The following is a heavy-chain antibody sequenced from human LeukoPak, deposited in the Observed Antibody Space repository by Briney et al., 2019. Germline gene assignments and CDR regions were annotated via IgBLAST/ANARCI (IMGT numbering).Heavy chain of an antibody. CDR2: SGSGGDT. V-gene: IGHV3-23*01. CDR1: GFTFSSYA. D-gene: IGHD1-26*01. J-gene: IGHJ4*02. Sequence: GGSLRLSCAASGFTFSSYAMNWVRQAPGKGLEWVSISGSGGDTYYADSVKGRFTISRDNAKNSLFLQMNSLRAEDTALYYCASGPWELDFWGQGTLVIVSS. CDR3: ASGPWELDF.